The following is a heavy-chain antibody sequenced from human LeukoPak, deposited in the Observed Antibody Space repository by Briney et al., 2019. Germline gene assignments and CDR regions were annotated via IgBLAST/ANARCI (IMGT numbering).Heavy chain of an antibody. CDR3: AAASTYYFDY. J-gene: IGHJ4*02. CDR2: ISNSGGST. CDR1: GFTFSSYA. Sequence: GGSLRLSCAASGFTFSSYAMSWVRQAPGKGLEWVSGISNSGGSTYYADSVKGRFTISRDNSKNTLYLQMNSLRAEDTAVYYCAAASTYYFDYWGQGTLVTVSS. V-gene: IGHV3-23*01. D-gene: IGHD2-15*01.